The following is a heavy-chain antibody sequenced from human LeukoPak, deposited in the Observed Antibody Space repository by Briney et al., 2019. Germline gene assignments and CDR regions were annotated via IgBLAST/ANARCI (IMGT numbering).Heavy chain of an antibody. CDR3: ARRRTYYYDSSESNWFDP. D-gene: IGHD3-22*01. V-gene: IGHV4-34*01. CDR1: GXSFSGYC. J-gene: IGHJ5*02. CDR2: INHSGST. Sequence: SETLSLTCAVYGXSFSGYCWSWIRQPPGKGQEWIGEINHSGSTNYNPSLKSRVTISVDTSKNQFSLKLSSVTAADTAVYYCARRRTYYYDSSESNWFDPWGQGTLVTVSS.